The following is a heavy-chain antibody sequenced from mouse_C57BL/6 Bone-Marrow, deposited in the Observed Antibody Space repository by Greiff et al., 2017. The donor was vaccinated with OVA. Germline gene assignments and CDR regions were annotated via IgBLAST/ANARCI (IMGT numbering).Heavy chain of an antibody. CDR2: IYPRSGNT. D-gene: IGHD1-1*02. CDR1: GYTFTSYG. V-gene: IGHV1-81*01. CDR3: ARRRTMEAWFAY. Sequence: QVQLKQSGAELARPGASVKLSCKASGYTFTSYGISWVKQRTGQGLEWIGEIYPRSGNTYYNEKFKGKATLTADKSSSTAYMELRSLTSEDSAVYFCARRRTMEAWFAYWGQGTLVTVSA. J-gene: IGHJ3*01.